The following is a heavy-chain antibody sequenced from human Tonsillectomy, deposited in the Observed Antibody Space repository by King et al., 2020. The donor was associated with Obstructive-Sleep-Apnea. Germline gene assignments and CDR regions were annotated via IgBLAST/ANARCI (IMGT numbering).Heavy chain of an antibody. CDR3: AREGNYYGSGTYYRHYYYAMDV. V-gene: IGHV1-46*03. CDR2: INPIVGLT. D-gene: IGHD3-10*01. J-gene: IGHJ6*02. CDR1: GYIFSNYY. Sequence: QGQLVQSGAEVKKPGASVKISCKASGYIFSNYYMHWVRQAPGQGLEWMGIINPIVGLTGYAQTLQVRVTMTRDTSTSTFYMAMSRLKSEDTAVYYCAREGNYYGSGTYYRHYYYAMDVWGQGTTVTVSS.